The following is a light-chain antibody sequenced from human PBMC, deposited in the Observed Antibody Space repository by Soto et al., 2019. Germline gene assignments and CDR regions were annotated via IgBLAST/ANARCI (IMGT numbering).Light chain of an antibody. CDR2: DAS. V-gene: IGKV1-33*01. CDR1: QDIGRY. J-gene: IGKJ5*01. CDR3: QHYDSLPHT. Sequence: DIPMSQSPSSLAASVGDRGSITCQASQDIGRYLNWYQQIPGKAPKLLIFDASNLERGVPSRFSGSGSRTHFSLSINNLQPEDVGTYFCQHYDSLPHTFGGGTRLDIK.